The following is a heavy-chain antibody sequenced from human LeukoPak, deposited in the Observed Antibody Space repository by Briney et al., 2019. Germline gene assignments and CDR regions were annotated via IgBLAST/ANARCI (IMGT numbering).Heavy chain of an antibody. D-gene: IGHD1-26*01. CDR3: ARHAKWAFDT. V-gene: IGHV3-23*01. J-gene: IGHJ3*02. CDR2: INANSGTT. CDR1: GFAFSVYA. Sequence: GGSLRLSCTASGFAFSVYAMSWLRQPPGKGLEWVSTINANSGTTSYAASVRGRFTISRDNARNSLTLEMTSLRADDTAVYYCARHAKWAFDTWGRGTMVTVSS.